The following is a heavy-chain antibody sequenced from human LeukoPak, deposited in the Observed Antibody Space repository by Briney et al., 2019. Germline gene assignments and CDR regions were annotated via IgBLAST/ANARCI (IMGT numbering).Heavy chain of an antibody. CDR3: ARAVGPFDY. CDR1: GFIFSTYG. V-gene: IGHV3-33*01. D-gene: IGHD3/OR15-3a*01. Sequence: GGSLRLSCEASGFIFSTYGMHWVRQPPGKGREWVAVIWYDGSNKYYADSVKGRFTISRDNAKNTLHLQMNSLRVEDTAVYYCARAVGPFDYWGQGTLVTVSS. J-gene: IGHJ4*02. CDR2: IWYDGSNK.